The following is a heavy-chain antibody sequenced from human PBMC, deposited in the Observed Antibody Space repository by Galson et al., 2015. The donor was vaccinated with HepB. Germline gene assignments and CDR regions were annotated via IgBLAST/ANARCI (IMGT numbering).Heavy chain of an antibody. V-gene: IGHV1-18*01. D-gene: IGHD5-12*01. CDR3: AKHSGYDSDAFDI. Sequence: SVKVSCKASGYTFTSYGISWVRQAPGQGLEWMGWISAYNGNTNYAQKLQGKVTMTTDTSTSTAYVELRSLRSDDTAVYYCAKHSGYDSDAFDIWGQGTMVTVSS. J-gene: IGHJ3*02. CDR2: ISAYNGNT. CDR1: GYTFTSYG.